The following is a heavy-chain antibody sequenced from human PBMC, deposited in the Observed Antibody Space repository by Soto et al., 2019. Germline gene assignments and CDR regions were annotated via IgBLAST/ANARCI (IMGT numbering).Heavy chain of an antibody. D-gene: IGHD3-3*01. V-gene: IGHV3-21*01. CDR2: ISSSSSYI. Sequence: GGSLRLSCAASGFTFSSYSMNWVRQAPGKGLEWVSSISSSSSYIYYADSVKGRFTISRDNAKNSLYLQMNGLRAEDTAVYYCARDGGVVIPYNWFDPWGQGTLVTVSS. CDR3: ARDGGVVIPYNWFDP. CDR1: GFTFSSYS. J-gene: IGHJ5*02.